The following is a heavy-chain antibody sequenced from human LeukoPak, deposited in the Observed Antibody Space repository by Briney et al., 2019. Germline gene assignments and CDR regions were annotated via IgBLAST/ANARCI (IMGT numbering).Heavy chain of an antibody. J-gene: IGHJ6*03. CDR2: ISYDGSNK. CDR3: AKSPYYYYYMDV. CDR1: GFTFSSYG. Sequence: PGRSLRLSCAASGFTFSSYGMHWVRQAPGKGLEWVAVISYDGSNKYYADSVKGRFTISRDNSKNTLYLQMNSLRAEDTAVYYCAKSPYYYYYMDVWGKGTTVTVSS. V-gene: IGHV3-30*18.